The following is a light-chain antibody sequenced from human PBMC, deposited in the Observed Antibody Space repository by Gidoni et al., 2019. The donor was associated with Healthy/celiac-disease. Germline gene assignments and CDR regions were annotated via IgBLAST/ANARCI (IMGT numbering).Light chain of an antibody. J-gene: IGKJ3*01. V-gene: IGKV4-1*01. CDR3: QQYYSTPLFT. Sequence: DIVMTQSPDSLAVSLGARATINCKSSQSVLYSSNNKNYLAWYQQKPGQPPKLLIYWASTRESGVPDRFSGSGSGTDFTLTISSLQAEDLAVYYCQQYYSTPLFTFGPGTKVDIK. CDR2: WAS. CDR1: QSVLYSSNNKNY.